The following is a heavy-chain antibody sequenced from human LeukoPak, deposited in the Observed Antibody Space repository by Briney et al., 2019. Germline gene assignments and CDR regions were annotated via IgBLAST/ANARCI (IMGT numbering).Heavy chain of an antibody. CDR1: GGSISSYY. Sequence: SETLSPTCTVSGGSISSYYWSWIRQPAGRGLEWIGRIYFSGSTNYNPSLKSRVTMSVDTSKNQFSLELSSVTAADTAVYYCARSGYSSGPDYWGQGTLVTVSS. D-gene: IGHD6-19*01. V-gene: IGHV4-4*07. J-gene: IGHJ4*02. CDR3: ARSGYSSGPDY. CDR2: IYFSGST.